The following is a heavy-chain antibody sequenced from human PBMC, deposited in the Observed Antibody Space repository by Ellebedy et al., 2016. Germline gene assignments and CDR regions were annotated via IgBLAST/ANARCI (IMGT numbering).Heavy chain of an antibody. Sequence: SETLSLTCTVSGGSISSYYWSWIRQPPGKGLEWIGYIYYSGSTNYNPSLKSRVTISVDTSKNQFSLKLSSVTAADTAVYYCARDGYYDSSGYYYGYYYYGMDVWGQGTTVTVSS. V-gene: IGHV4-59*12. CDR3: ARDGYYDSSGYYYGYYYYGMDV. J-gene: IGHJ6*02. CDR1: GGSISSYY. D-gene: IGHD3-22*01. CDR2: IYYSGST.